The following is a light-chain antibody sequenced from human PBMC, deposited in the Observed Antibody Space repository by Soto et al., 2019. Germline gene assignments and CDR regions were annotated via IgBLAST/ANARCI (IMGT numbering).Light chain of an antibody. V-gene: IGLV2-23*02. CDR2: EVN. Sequence: QSALTQPASVSGSPGQSITISCTGTSSDVGSYDLVPWYQQHPGNAPKLMIYEVNKRPSGVSNRFSGSKSGNTASLTISGLQAEDEADYYCCSYATTTLFGGGTKVTV. CDR1: SSDVGSYDL. J-gene: IGLJ2*01. CDR3: CSYATTTL.